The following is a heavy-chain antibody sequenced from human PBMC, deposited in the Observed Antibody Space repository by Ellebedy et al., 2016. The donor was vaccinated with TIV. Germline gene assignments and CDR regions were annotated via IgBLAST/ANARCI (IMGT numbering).Heavy chain of an antibody. Sequence: GESLKISCKGSGYSFTSYWIGWVRQIPGKGLEWMGIIYPGDSDTRYSPSFQGQVTISADKSISTAYLQWSSLKASDTAMYYCARQGAFGVVIIEYYFDYWGQGTLVTVSS. V-gene: IGHV5-51*01. CDR3: ARQGAFGVVIIEYYFDY. CDR1: GYSFTSYW. CDR2: IYPGDSDT. J-gene: IGHJ4*02. D-gene: IGHD3-3*01.